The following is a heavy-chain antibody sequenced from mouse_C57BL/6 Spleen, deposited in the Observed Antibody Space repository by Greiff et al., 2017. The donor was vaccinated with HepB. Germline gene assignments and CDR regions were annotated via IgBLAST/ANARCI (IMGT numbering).Heavy chain of an antibody. CDR1: GYTFTSYW. CDR2: IDPSDSYT. D-gene: IGHD1-1*01. J-gene: IGHJ2*01. V-gene: IGHV1-69*01. CDR3: ARRYTTVVAPYFDY. Sequence: QVQLQQPGAELVMPGASVKLSCKASGYTFTSYWMHWVKQRPGQGLEWIGEIDPSDSYTNYNQKFKGKSTLTVDKSSSTAYMQLSSLTSEDSAVYYCARRYTTVVAPYFDYWGQGTTLTVSS.